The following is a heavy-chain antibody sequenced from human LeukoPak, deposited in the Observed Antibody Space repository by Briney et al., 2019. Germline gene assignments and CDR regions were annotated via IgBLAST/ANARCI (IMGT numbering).Heavy chain of an antibody. J-gene: IGHJ4*02. CDR2: IWYDGSNK. D-gene: IGHD3-10*01. CDR3: AKDKWRFGENYYFDY. V-gene: IGHV3-30*02. CDR1: GFSFSNYG. Sequence: GGSLRRSCAASGFSFSNYGMHWVRQAPGKGLEWVAVIWYDGSNKYYADSVKGRFTISRDNSKNTLYLQMNSLRAEDTAVYYCAKDKWRFGENYYFDYWGQGTLVTVSS.